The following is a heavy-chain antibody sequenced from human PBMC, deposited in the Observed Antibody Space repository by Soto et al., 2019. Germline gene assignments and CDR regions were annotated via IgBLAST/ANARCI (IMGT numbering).Heavy chain of an antibody. D-gene: IGHD6-25*01. CDR2: ISYDGSNK. CDR3: AHQLKADFDY. J-gene: IGHJ4*02. CDR1: GFTFSSYA. Sequence: GGSLRLSCAASGFTFSSYAMHWVRQAPGKGLEWVAVISYDGSNKYYADSVKGRFTISRDNSKNTLYLQMNSLRAEDTAVYYCAHQLKADFDYWGQGTLVTVSS. V-gene: IGHV3-30-3*01.